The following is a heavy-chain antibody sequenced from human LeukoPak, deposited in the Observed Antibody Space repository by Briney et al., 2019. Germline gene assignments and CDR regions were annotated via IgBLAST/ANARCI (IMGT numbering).Heavy chain of an antibody. D-gene: IGHD3-10*01. V-gene: IGHV3-21*01. J-gene: IGHJ6*02. CDR1: GFTFSNYN. Sequence: GGSLRLSCAASGFTFSNYNMNWVRQAPGKGLEWVSFISNRGTYIYYADSVKGRFTISRDNAKNSLYLQMNSLRAEDTAVYYCARGSEESLYYYYGMDVWGQGTTVTVSS. CDR3: ARGSEESLYYYYGMDV. CDR2: ISNRGTYI.